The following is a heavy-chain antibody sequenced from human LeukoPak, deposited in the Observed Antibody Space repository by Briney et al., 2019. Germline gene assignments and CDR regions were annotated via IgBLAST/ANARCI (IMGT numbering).Heavy chain of an antibody. Sequence: GGSLRLSCVGSGFLFSGHYMNWVRQAPGKGLEWVANIDQHGTDKQYVASVRGRFTISRDNTKNSVYLQMDNLRVEDTAVYYCAREGLAVAGTDAFDIWGQGTMVTGSS. D-gene: IGHD6-19*01. CDR2: IDQHGTDK. CDR1: GFLFSGHY. CDR3: AREGLAVAGTDAFDI. V-gene: IGHV3-7*01. J-gene: IGHJ3*02.